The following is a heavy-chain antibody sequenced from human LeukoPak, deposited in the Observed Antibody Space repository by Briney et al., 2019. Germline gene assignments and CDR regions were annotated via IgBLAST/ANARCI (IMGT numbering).Heavy chain of an antibody. J-gene: IGHJ6*03. CDR1: GFTFSSYE. V-gene: IGHV3-48*03. CDR3: AGGGGGYCSGGRCNFYRYYMDV. CDR2: ISSSGSTI. D-gene: IGHD2-15*01. Sequence: GGSLRLSCAASGFTFSSYEMNWVRQAPGKGLEWVSYISSSGSTIYYADSVKGRFTISRYNAKNSLYLQMNSLRAGDTAVYYCAGGGGGYCSGGRCNFYRYYMDVWGKGTTVTVSS.